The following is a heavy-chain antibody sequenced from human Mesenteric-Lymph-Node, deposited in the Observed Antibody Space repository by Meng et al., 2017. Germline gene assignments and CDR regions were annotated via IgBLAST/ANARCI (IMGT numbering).Heavy chain of an antibody. CDR3: AKDIGYYGSGSYYDY. CDR1: GFTFDDYA. Sequence: GESLKISCAASGFTFDDYAMHWVRQAPGKGLEWVSLISWDGGSTYYADSVKGRFTISRDNSKNSLYLQMNSLRAEDTALYYCAKDIGYYGSGSYYDYWGQGTTVTVSS. CDR2: ISWDGGST. V-gene: IGHV3-43D*03. D-gene: IGHD3-10*01. J-gene: IGHJ4*03.